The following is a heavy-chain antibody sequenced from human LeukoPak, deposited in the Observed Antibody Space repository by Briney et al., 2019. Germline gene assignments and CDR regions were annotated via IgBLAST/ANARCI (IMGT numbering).Heavy chain of an antibody. J-gene: IGHJ4*02. CDR3: ARLGRWTQLWSYGI. D-gene: IGHD5-18*01. Sequence: PSETLSLTCIVSGGSISSSNSYWGWIRQPPGKGLEWIGSIYYSGNTYYNSSLKSRVTISIDTSKNQFSLNLNSVTAADTAVYYCARLGRWTQLWSYGIWGRGTLVTVSS. CDR2: IYYSGNT. V-gene: IGHV4-39*01. CDR1: GGSISSSNSY.